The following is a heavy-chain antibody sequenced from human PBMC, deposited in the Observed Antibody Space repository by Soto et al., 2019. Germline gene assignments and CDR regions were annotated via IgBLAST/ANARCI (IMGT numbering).Heavy chain of an antibody. CDR3: ARYGDYSGFDY. CDR1: GGSISSYY. D-gene: IGHD4-17*01. V-gene: IGHV4-59*01. J-gene: IGHJ4*02. Sequence: SETLSLTCTVSGGSISSYYWSLIRQPPGKGLEWIGYIYYSGSTNYNPSLKSRVTISVDTSKNQFSLKLSSVTAADTAVYYCARYGDYSGFDYWGQGTLVTVSS. CDR2: IYYSGST.